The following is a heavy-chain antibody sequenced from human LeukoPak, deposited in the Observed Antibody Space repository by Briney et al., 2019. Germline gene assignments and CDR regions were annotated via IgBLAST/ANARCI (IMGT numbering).Heavy chain of an antibody. CDR2: SSAYNGNT. J-gene: IGHJ4*02. CDR3: ARAVCYGSGSYLDY. CDR1: GYTFTSYG. V-gene: IGHV1-18*01. D-gene: IGHD3-10*01. Sequence: GASVKVSCKASGYTFTSYGICWVRQAPGLGLEWMGWSSAYNGNTNYAQKLQGRVTMTTDTSTSTAYMELRSLRSDDTAVYYCARAVCYGSGSYLDYWGQGTLVAVSS.